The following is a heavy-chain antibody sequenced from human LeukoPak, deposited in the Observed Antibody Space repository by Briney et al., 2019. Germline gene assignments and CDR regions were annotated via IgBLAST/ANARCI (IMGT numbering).Heavy chain of an antibody. D-gene: IGHD5-18*01. CDR3: ARAHRNGNSYGH. CDR2: INPDSGGT. Sequence: ASVKVSCKASGYTFTDYYMHWVRQAPGQGFEWMGWINPDSGGTNYAQEFQGRVTMTRETSITTVYMELSRLGSDDAAVYYCARAHRNGNSYGHWGQGTLVTVSS. J-gene: IGHJ4*02. V-gene: IGHV1-2*02. CDR1: GYTFTDYY.